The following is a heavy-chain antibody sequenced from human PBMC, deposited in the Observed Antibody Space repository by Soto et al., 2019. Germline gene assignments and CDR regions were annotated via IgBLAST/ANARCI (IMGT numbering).Heavy chain of an antibody. CDR2: ISAYNGNT. V-gene: IGHV1-18*01. Sequence: PAKVTCEDCRYTFPSYSLSWVRQATGKRLEWMGWISAYNGNTVYAQKLQGRVTMTRNTSISTDYMELSSLRSDDTAVYYCARAEDGRGKGYSDYGMEVWGQGTTVTVSS. CDR3: ARAEDGRGKGYSDYGMEV. J-gene: IGHJ6*02. D-gene: IGHD3-10*02. CDR1: RYTFPSYS.